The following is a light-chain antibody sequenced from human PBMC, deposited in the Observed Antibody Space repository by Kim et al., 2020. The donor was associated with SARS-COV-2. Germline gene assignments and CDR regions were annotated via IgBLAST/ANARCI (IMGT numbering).Light chain of an antibody. CDR1: SHRSYY. V-gene: IGLV3-19*01. CDR3: TSRDSNDNVV. J-gene: IGLJ2*01. Sequence: SSELTQDPAVSVALGQTVRITCQGDSHRSYYATWYQQKPGQAPTLVIYGKNNRPSGIPDRFSGSSSGNTASLTITWTQAGDEADYYCTSRDSNDNVVFGG. CDR2: GKN.